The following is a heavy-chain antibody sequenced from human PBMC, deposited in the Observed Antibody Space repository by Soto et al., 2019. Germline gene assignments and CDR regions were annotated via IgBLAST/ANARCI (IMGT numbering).Heavy chain of an antibody. J-gene: IGHJ3*02. CDR3: ARSPQEATPYAFDI. CDR2: IIPIFGTA. CDR1: GGTFSSYA. D-gene: IGHD5-12*01. V-gene: IGHV1-69*13. Sequence: ASVKVSCKASGGTFSSYAISWVRQAPGQGLEWMGGIIPIFGTANYAQKFQGRVTITADESTSTAYMELSSLRSEDTAVYYCARSPQEATPYAFDICGPGTMVTVSS.